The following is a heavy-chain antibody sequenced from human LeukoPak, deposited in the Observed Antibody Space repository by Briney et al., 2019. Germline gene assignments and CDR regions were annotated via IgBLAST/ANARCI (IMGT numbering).Heavy chain of an antibody. Sequence: PGGSLRLSCAASGFTFDDYAMHWVRQAPGKGLEWVSGISWNSGSKGYADSVKGRFTISRDNAKNSLYLQMNSLRAEDTALYYCAKDRGSGLRQYYFDYWGQGTLVTVSS. V-gene: IGHV3-9*01. CDR2: ISWNSGSK. CDR3: AKDRGSGLRQYYFDY. J-gene: IGHJ4*02. D-gene: IGHD3-3*01. CDR1: GFTFDDYA.